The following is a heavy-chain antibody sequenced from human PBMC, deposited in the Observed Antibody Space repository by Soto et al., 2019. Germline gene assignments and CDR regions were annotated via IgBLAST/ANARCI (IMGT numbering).Heavy chain of an antibody. J-gene: IGHJ4*02. CDR1: GGSFRGYY. D-gene: IGHD4-17*01. CDR2: INHSGST. V-gene: IGHV4-34*01. CDR3: ARGLTTVTTVRYFDY. Sequence: QVQLQQWGAGLLKPSETLSLTCAVYGGSFRGYYWSWSRQPPGKGLEWIGEINHSGSTNHNPSLKSRVTISVDTSKNQFSLKLSSVTAADTAVYYCARGLTTVTTVRYFDYWGQRTLVTVSS.